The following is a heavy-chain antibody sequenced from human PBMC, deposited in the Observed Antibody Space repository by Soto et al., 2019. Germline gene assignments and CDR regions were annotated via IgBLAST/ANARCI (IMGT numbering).Heavy chain of an antibody. J-gene: IGHJ6*03. CDR3: AGLTTVTPTLLLYYYYYMDV. D-gene: IGHD4-4*01. CDR1: GGTFSSYT. V-gene: IGHV1-69*02. Sequence: QVQLVQSGAEVKKPGSSVKVSCKASGGTFSSYTISWVRQAPGQGLEWMGRIIPILGIANYAQKFQGRVTITADKSTSTAYMELSSLRSEDTAVYYCAGLTTVTPTLLLYYYYYMDVWGKGTTVTVSS. CDR2: IIPILGIA.